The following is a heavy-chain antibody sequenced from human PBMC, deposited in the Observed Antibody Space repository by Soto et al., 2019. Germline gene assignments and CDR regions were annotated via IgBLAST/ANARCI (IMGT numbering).Heavy chain of an antibody. D-gene: IGHD2-15*01. J-gene: IGHJ3*02. CDR2: INPNSGGT. Sequence: ASVKVSCKASGYTFTGYYMHWVRQAPGQGLEWMGWINPNSGGTNYAQKFQGWVTMTRDTSISTAYMELSRLRSDDTVVYYCARATRPICSGGSCHPGDAFDIWGQGTMVTVSS. CDR3: ARATRPICSGGSCHPGDAFDI. CDR1: GYTFTGYY. V-gene: IGHV1-2*04.